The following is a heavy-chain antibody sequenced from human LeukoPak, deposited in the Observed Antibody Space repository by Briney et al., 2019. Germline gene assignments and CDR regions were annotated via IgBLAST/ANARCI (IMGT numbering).Heavy chain of an antibody. J-gene: IGHJ4*02. CDR1: GYTFTSYG. V-gene: IGHV1-18*01. Sequence: ASVKVSCKASGYTFTSYGISWVRQAPGQGLEWMGWISAYNGNTNYAQKLQGRVTMTTDTSTSTAYMELRSLRSDDTAVYYCARDELKWEPQHYGYWDQGTLVTVSS. CDR3: ARDELKWEPQHYGY. CDR2: ISAYNGNT. D-gene: IGHD1-26*01.